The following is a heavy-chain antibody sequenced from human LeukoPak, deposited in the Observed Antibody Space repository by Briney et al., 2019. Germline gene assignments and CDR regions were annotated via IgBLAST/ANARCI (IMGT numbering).Heavy chain of an antibody. CDR2: ISYDGSNK. Sequence: GRSLRLSCAASGFTFSSYAMHWVRQAPGKGPEWVAVISYDGSNKYYADSVKGRFTISRDNSKNTLYLQMNSLRAEDTAVYYCARGYVVVPAAMGYWGQGTLVTVSS. V-gene: IGHV3-30*04. D-gene: IGHD2-2*01. J-gene: IGHJ4*02. CDR1: GFTFSSYA. CDR3: ARGYVVVPAAMGY.